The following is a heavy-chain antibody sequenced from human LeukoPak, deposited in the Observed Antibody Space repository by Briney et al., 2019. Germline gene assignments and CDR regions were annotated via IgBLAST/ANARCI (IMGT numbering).Heavy chain of an antibody. D-gene: IGHD2-21*02. J-gene: IGHJ4*02. CDR3: ARLTQPLLSHFDY. CDR1: GYSFTNYW. Sequence: GESLKISCKGSGYSFTNYWIGWVRQMPGKGLEWRGIIYPGDSDTRYSPSFLGQVTISADRSISTAYLQWSSLKASDTAMYYCARLTQPLLSHFDYWGQGTLVTVSS. V-gene: IGHV5-51*01. CDR2: IYPGDSDT.